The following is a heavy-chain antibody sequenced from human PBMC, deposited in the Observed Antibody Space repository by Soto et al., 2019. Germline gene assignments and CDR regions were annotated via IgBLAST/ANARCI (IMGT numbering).Heavy chain of an antibody. CDR3: AKALGWTAMGLGPFDY. J-gene: IGHJ4*02. V-gene: IGHV3-23*01. D-gene: IGHD5-18*01. CDR1: GFTFSSYA. Sequence: GGSLRLSCAASGFTFSSYAMSWVRQAPGKGLEWVSAISGSGGSTYYADSVKGRFTISRDNSKNTLYLQMNSLRAEDTAVYYCAKALGWTAMGLGPFDYWGQGTLVTVSS. CDR2: ISGSGGST.